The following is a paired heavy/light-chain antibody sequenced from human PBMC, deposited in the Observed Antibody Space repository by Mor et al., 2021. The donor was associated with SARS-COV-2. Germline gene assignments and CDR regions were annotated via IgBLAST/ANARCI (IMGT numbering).Heavy chain of an antibody. V-gene: IGHV3-23*05. Sequence: EVHLLESGGGLVQPGGSLRLSCAGSGFTFSNFAMGWVRQAPGKGLEWVSIITGSGSSSYYAVSMKGRFTISRDNSKNTLYLEMNGPRSGDTAVYYCAKGRAVTTRPFESWGQGTLVTVSS. CDR2: ITGSGSSS. CDR3: AKGRAVTTRPFES. D-gene: IGHD4-17*01. J-gene: IGHJ4*02. CDR1: GFTFSNFA.
Light chain of an antibody. Sequence: QSALTQPASVSGSPGQSITISCTGTSSDVGASNYVSWYQQHPGKAPKLIISDVSHRPSGVSDRFSGSKSGNTASLTISGLQPEDETDYYCCSYALSGTQVFGTGTKVTVL. CDR2: DVS. CDR1: SSDVGASNY. V-gene: IGLV2-14*03. CDR3: CSYALSGTQV. J-gene: IGLJ1*01.